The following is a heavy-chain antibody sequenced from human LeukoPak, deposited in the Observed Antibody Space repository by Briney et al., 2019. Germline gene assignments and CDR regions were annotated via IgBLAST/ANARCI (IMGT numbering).Heavy chain of an antibody. D-gene: IGHD2-15*01. J-gene: IGHJ4*02. CDR2: IYYSGST. CDR3: ARHLTVVVAVFDY. Sequence: SETLSLTCTVSGGSISSSSYYWGWIRPPPGKGLGWIGSIYYSGSTYYNPSLKSPVTISVDTSKNQFSLKLSSVTAADTAVYYCARHLTVVVAVFDYWGQGTLVTVSS. CDR1: GGSISSSSYY. V-gene: IGHV4-39*01.